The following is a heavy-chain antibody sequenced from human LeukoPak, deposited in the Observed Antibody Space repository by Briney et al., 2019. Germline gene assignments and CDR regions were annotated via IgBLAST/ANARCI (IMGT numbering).Heavy chain of an antibody. CDR3: ARDIVSSSWYGLDP. CDR2: FDPEDGET. Sequence: GASVKVSCKVSGYTLTELSMHWVRRAPGKGLEWMGGFDPEDGETIYAQKFQGRVTITRDTSASTAYMELSSLRSEDTAVYYCARDIVSSSWYGLDPWGQGTLVTVSS. J-gene: IGHJ5*02. D-gene: IGHD6-13*01. CDR1: GYTLTELS. V-gene: IGHV1-24*01.